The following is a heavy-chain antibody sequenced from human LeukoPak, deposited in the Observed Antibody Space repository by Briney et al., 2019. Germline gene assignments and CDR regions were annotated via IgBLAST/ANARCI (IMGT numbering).Heavy chain of an antibody. V-gene: IGHV3-23*01. Sequence: GGSLRLSCAASGFPFSSYAMSWVRQAPGKGLEWVSAISGTGGSTYYADSVKGRFTISRDNFKNTLYLQIKSLRAEDTAVYYCAKDGVAAGNFYYYYMDVWGKGTTVTISS. CDR3: AKDGVAAGNFYYYYMDV. CDR2: ISGTGGST. J-gene: IGHJ6*03. CDR1: GFPFSSYA. D-gene: IGHD6-13*01.